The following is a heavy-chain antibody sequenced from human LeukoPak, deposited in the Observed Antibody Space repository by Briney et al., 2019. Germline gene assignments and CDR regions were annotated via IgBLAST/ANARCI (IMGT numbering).Heavy chain of an antibody. D-gene: IGHD3-9*01. V-gene: IGHV3-30*02. J-gene: IGHJ4*02. CDR2: IRYDGSNR. CDR1: GFTFSSYG. Sequence: GGSLRLSCGASGFTFSSYGMHWVRQAPGKGLEWVAFIRYDGSNRYYADSVKGRFTISRDNSKNTLYPQMNSLRAEDTAVYYCARGGGVRGFFDWFLDWGQGILVTVSS. CDR3: ARGGGVRGFFDWFLD.